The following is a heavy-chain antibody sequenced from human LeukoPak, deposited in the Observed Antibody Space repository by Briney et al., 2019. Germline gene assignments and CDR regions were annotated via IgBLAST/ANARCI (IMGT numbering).Heavy chain of an antibody. CDR3: ARVSFVPYDSSGYYYYGMDV. Sequence: PVKVSCKASGGTFSSYAISWVRQAPGQGLEWMGGIIPIFGTANYAQKFQGRVTITADESTSTAYMELSSLRSEDTAVYYCARVSFVPYDSSGYYYYGMDVWGQGTTVTVSS. CDR2: IIPIFGTA. J-gene: IGHJ6*02. CDR1: GGTFSSYA. V-gene: IGHV1-69*01. D-gene: IGHD3-22*01.